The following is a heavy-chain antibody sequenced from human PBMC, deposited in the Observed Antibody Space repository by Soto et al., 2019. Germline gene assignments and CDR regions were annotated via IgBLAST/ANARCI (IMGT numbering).Heavy chain of an antibody. V-gene: IGHV1-18*01. CDR1: GYTFTNSG. Sequence: QVQLVQSGAEVKKPGASVKVSCKASGYTFTNSGFSWVRQAPGQGLEWVGWIRVNNGDTHYAQKLQGRVTMTTDTSTSTAFMELRSLRSDDTAVYYCARDLGDSDFDVHSWGQGTLITVSS. D-gene: IGHD4-4*01. J-gene: IGHJ4*02. CDR3: ARDLGDSDFDVHS. CDR2: IRVNNGDT.